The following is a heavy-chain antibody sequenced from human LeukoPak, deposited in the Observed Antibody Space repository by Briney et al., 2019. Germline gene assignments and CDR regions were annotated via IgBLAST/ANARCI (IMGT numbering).Heavy chain of an antibody. CDR3: ARPSPNYFGSGSYYRADY. Sequence: GGSLRLSCAASGFPLTSYWMTWVRQAPGKGLEWVVNINQDGSQKYYVDSVKGRFTISRDNAKNSLYLQMNSLRAEHTAVYYCARPSPNYFGSGSYYRADYWGQGTLLTVSS. J-gene: IGHJ4*02. CDR2: INQDGSQK. D-gene: IGHD3-10*01. CDR1: GFPLTSYW. V-gene: IGHV3-7*01.